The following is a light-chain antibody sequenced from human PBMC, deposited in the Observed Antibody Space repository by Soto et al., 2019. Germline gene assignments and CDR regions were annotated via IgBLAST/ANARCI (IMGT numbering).Light chain of an antibody. CDR3: QQYSSSRT. CDR2: GGS. Sequence: EIVLTQSPGTLSLSPGERATLSCRASQSVSSNHLAWYQQKPGQSPRLLIYGGSSRATGIPVRFSGSGSETDFTLTITRLEPEDFAVYYCQQYSSSRTFGQGTKVDIK. CDR1: QSVSSNH. V-gene: IGKV3-20*01. J-gene: IGKJ1*01.